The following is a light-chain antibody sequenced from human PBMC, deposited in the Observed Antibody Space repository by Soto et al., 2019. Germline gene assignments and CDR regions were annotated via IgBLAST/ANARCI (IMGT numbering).Light chain of an antibody. CDR1: QGISSY. CDR3: KQLTS. V-gene: IGKV1-9*01. CDR2: AAS. Sequence: DIQLTQSPSFLSASVGDRVTITCRASQGISSYLAWYQQKPGKAPKLLIYAASTLQSGVPSRFSGSGSGTEFTLTISSLQPEDFATYYCKQLTSFGQGTKVEIK. J-gene: IGKJ1*01.